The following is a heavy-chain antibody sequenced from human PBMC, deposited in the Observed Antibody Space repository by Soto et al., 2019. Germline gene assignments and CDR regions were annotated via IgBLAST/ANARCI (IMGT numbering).Heavy chain of an antibody. CDR2: IIPILGIA. J-gene: IGHJ4*02. Sequence: ASVKVSCKASGGTFSSYTISWVRQAPGQGLEWMGRIIPILGIANYAQKFQGRVTITADKSTSTAYMELSSLRSEDTAVYYCARDLRGDYAHYFDYWGQGTLVTVSS. V-gene: IGHV1-69*04. CDR1: GGTFSSYT. CDR3: ARDLRGDYAHYFDY. D-gene: IGHD4-17*01.